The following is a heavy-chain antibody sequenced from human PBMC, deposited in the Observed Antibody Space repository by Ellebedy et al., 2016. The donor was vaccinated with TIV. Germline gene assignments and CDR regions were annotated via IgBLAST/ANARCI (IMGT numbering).Heavy chain of an antibody. J-gene: IGHJ4*02. CDR2: INHSGST. CDR3: ARDLHYYPYD. V-gene: IGHV4-34*01. Sequence: SETLSLTXAVYGGSFSGYYWSWVRQPPGKGLEWIGEINHSGSTTYNPSLKSRVTISVDTSKNQFSLKLSSVTAADTAVYYCARDLHYYPYDWGQGTLVTVSS. CDR1: GGSFSGYY. D-gene: IGHD3-10*01.